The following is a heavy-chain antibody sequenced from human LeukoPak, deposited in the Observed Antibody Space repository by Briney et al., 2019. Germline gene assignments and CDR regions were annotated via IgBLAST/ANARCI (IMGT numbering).Heavy chain of an antibody. CDR1: GGSISSSSYY. CDR2: IYYSGST. V-gene: IGHV4-39*07. CDR3: ARVHASSTSRHYYYYYMDV. Sequence: TSSETLSLTCTVSGGSISSSSYYWGWIRQPPGKGLEWIGSIYYSGSTYYNPSLKSRVTISVDTSKNQFSLKLSSVTAADTAVYYCARVHASSTSRHYYYYYMDVWGKGTTVTVSS. D-gene: IGHD2-2*01. J-gene: IGHJ6*03.